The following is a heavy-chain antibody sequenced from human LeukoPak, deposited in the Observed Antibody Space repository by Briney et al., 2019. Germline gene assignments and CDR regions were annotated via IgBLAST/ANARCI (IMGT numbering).Heavy chain of an antibody. Sequence: GGSLRLSCAASGFIFSNHAMSWVRQAPGKGLEWVSGITNSGGTTYYADSVKGRFTISRDNSKNTLYLQMNSLRAEDTAVYYCAKGVAYYDFWSGSQLDYWGQGTLVTVSS. CDR2: ITNSGGTT. CDR1: GFIFSNHA. J-gene: IGHJ4*02. V-gene: IGHV3-23*01. CDR3: AKGVAYYDFWSGSQLDY. D-gene: IGHD3-3*01.